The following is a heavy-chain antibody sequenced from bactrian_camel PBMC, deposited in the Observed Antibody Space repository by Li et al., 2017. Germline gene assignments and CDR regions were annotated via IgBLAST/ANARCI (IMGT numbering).Heavy chain of an antibody. Sequence: HVQLVESGGGSVQAGGSLRLSCTASGDTYSNACMGWFRQVPGKEREGVAAISTSGIYLVYADSVKGRFTISRDNAKNTLYLQLNSLKTEDTAMYYCRGYSDGNAAVVYWGQGTQVTVS. CDR1: GDTYSNAC. D-gene: IGHD2*01. CDR2: ISTSGIYL. V-gene: IGHV3S54*01. CDR3: RGYSDGNAAVVY. J-gene: IGHJ4*01.